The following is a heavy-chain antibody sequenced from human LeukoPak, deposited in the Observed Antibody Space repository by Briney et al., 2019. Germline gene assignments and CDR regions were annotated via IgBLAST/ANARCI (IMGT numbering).Heavy chain of an antibody. Sequence: GGSLRLPCAASGFTFSSYVMTWVRQAPGKGLEWVSAISGSSGSTYNADSVKGRFTLSRDNSKNTLYLQMNSLGAEDTAVYFCAKRGVVIRVILVGFHKEAYYFDSWGQGALVTVSS. J-gene: IGHJ4*02. CDR2: ISGSSGST. CDR1: GFTFSSYV. CDR3: AKRGVVIRVILVGFHKEAYYFDS. V-gene: IGHV3-23*01. D-gene: IGHD3-22*01.